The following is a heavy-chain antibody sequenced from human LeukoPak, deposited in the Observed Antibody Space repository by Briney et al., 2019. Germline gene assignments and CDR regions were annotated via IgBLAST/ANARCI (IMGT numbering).Heavy chain of an antibody. V-gene: IGHV3-11*04. J-gene: IGHJ4*02. Sequence: GGSLRLSCAASGFTFSDYYMSWIRQAPGKGLEWVSYISSSGSTIYYADSVKGRFTISRDNAKNSLYLQMNSLRAEDTAVYYCARVLRYFDWSSDYWGQGTLVTVSS. CDR2: ISSSGSTI. D-gene: IGHD3-9*01. CDR3: ARVLRYFDWSSDY. CDR1: GFTFSDYY.